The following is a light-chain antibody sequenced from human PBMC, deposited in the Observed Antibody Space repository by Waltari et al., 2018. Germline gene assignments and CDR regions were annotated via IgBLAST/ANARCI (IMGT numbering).Light chain of an antibody. V-gene: IGLV2-14*03. CDR3: SAYTKSTTRYWV. CDR2: DVN. Sequence: QSALTQPASVSGSPGQSITISCTGTSSDVGAYDYVSWYQQPPGKAPNLLIYDVNNRPSGVSHRFSGSKSGNTASLTISGLQAEDEANYFCSAYTKSTTRYWVFGGGTKVTVL. J-gene: IGLJ3*02. CDR1: SSDVGAYDY.